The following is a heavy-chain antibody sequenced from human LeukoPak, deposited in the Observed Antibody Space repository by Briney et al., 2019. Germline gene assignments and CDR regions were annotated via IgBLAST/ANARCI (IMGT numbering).Heavy chain of an antibody. J-gene: IGHJ4*02. D-gene: IGHD3-10*01. CDR3: ARGELLWFGELFPFDY. CDR1: GFTVSSNY. Sequence: GGSLRLSCAASGFTVSSNYMSWVRQAPGKGLEWVSVIYSAGSTYYADSVKGRFTISRDNAKNSLYLQMNSLRAEDTAVYYCARGELLWFGELFPFDYWGQGTLVTVSS. V-gene: IGHV3-66*01. CDR2: IYSAGST.